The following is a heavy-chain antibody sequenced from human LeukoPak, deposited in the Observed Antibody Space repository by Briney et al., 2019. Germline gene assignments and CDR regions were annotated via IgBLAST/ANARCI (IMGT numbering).Heavy chain of an antibody. CDR3: AREGMITFGGVIANRFDY. D-gene: IGHD3-16*02. V-gene: IGHV1-18*01. J-gene: IGHJ4*02. CDR1: GYTFTSYG. CDR2: ISAYNGNT. Sequence: ASVKVSCKASGYTFTSYGISWVRQAPGQGLEWMGWISAYNGNTNYAQKLQGRVTMTTDTSTSTAYMELRSLRSDDTAVYYCAREGMITFGGVIANRFDYWGQGTLVTVSS.